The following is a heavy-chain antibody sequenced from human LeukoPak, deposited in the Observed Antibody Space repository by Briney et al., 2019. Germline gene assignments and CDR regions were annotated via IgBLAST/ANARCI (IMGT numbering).Heavy chain of an antibody. J-gene: IGHJ4*02. CDR2: ISSSSSYI. CDR1: GFTFSSYS. D-gene: IGHD3-10*01. V-gene: IGHV3-21*01. Sequence: GGSLRLSCAVSGFTFSSYSINWVRQAPGKGLEWVSSISSSSSYIYHADSVKGRFTISRDNAKNSLYLQMNSLRAEDTAVYYCARPYGSGSYALDYWGQGTLVTVSS. CDR3: ARPYGSGSYALDY.